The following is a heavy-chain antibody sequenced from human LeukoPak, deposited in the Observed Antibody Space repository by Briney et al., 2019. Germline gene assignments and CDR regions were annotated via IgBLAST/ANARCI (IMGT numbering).Heavy chain of an antibody. J-gene: IGHJ4*02. CDR3: ARDFRGGYDFWSGYYTPYYFDY. CDR1: GGSISSSGYY. V-gene: IGHV4-39*07. CDR2: MYYSGST. D-gene: IGHD3-3*01. Sequence: SETLSLTCTVSGGSISSSGYYWGWIRQPPGKGLEWIGSMYYSGSTYYNPSLKSRVTISVDTSKNHFSLKLSSVTAADTAVDYCARDFRGGYDFWSGYYTPYYFDYWGQGTLVTVSP.